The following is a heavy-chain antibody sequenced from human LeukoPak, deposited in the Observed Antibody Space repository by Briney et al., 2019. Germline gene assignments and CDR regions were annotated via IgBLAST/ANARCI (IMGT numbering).Heavy chain of an antibody. CDR2: ISDNSVST. CDR1: GFIFSTYS. J-gene: IGHJ4*02. Sequence: GGSLRLSCAASGFIFSTYSMNWVRQAPGKGLEWVSAISDNSVSTYYADSVKGRFTASRDNSKNTLYLQMNSLRVEDTAVYFCAKGSSSSRPYYFDYWGQGTLVTVSS. D-gene: IGHD6-6*01. V-gene: IGHV3-23*01. CDR3: AKGSSSSRPYYFDY.